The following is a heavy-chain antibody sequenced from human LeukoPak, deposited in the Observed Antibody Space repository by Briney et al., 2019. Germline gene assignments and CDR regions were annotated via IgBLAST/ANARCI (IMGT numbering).Heavy chain of an antibody. Sequence: GWSLSLSGAASGFNFSTHAMGWVRQAPGKGLEWVADISFDGSKKYYPDSVKGRVTISRDKWKNTLSLQMNRLRAEDTAVYFCVRGDFDGAQSHFDYGGQGSLVTVYS. CDR2: ISFDGSKK. CDR1: GFNFSTHA. J-gene: IGHJ4*01. D-gene: IGHD3-9*01. CDR3: VRGDFDGAQSHFDY. V-gene: IGHV3-30-3*01.